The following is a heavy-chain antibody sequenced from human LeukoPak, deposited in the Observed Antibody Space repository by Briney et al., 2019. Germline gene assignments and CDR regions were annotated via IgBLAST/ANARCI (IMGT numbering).Heavy chain of an antibody. CDR1: GFSFREHW. Sequence: GGSLRLSCTVSGFSFREHWMSWVRQAPGKGLEWVGNIKEDGNEDYYVDSVEGRFVIFRDNAKNSLYLQMNSLRAEDTAVYYCASDREPSRILLVADYWGQGTLVTVSS. CDR2: IKEDGNED. CDR3: ASDREPSRILLVADY. D-gene: IGHD2-8*01. J-gene: IGHJ4*02. V-gene: IGHV3-7*04.